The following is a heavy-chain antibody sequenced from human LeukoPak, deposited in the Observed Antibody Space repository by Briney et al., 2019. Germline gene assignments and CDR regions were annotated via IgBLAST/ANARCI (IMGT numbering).Heavy chain of an antibody. CDR1: GGSINSYY. Sequence: PSETLSLTCIVSGGSINSYYWTWIRQPPGKGLEWIGYIYYSGTTNYKPSLRSRVTISVDTSKNQFSLKLTSATAADTAVYYCARGRSGWYPSLDYWGQGTLVTVSS. J-gene: IGHJ4*02. V-gene: IGHV4-59*01. CDR3: ARGRSGWYPSLDY. D-gene: IGHD6-19*01. CDR2: IYYSGTT.